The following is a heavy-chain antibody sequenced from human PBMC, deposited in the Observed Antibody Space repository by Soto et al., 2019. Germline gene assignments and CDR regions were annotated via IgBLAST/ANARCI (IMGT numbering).Heavy chain of an antibody. CDR3: VRGAYDPQYYGMDV. D-gene: IGHD5-12*01. CDR1: GFTFSDYY. V-gene: IGHV3-11*01. CDR2: ISTSGTTI. J-gene: IGHJ6*02. Sequence: QVQLVESGGGLVKPGGSLRLSCAASGFTFSDYYMTWIRQTPGKGLEWISYISTSGTTIYYTDSVKGRFTLSRDNPKNLVYLQMNSLRAEDTALYYCVRGAYDPQYYGMDVWGQGTTVTVSS.